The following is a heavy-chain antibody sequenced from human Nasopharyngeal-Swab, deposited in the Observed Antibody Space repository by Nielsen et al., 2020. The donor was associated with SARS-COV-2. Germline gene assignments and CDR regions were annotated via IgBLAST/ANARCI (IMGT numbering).Heavy chain of an antibody. CDR3: ARESYYDSSGYRRVFDY. D-gene: IGHD3-22*01. J-gene: IGHJ4*02. Sequence: SETLSLTCTVCGGSISSYYWSWIRQPPGKGLEWIGYIYYSGSTNYNPSLKSRVTISVDTSKNQFSLKLSSVTAADTAVCYCARESYYDSSGYRRVFDYWGQRTLVTVSS. V-gene: IGHV4-59*01. CDR2: IYYSGST. CDR1: GGSISSYY.